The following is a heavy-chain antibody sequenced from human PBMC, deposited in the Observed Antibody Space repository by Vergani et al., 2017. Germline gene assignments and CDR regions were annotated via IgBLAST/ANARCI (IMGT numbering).Heavy chain of an antibody. Sequence: EVQLLESGGGSAQPGESLRLSCVASGFTFTAHGLNWVRQAPGKGLEWVSGISSDGGSTYYADSVKGRFTISRDNSKNTLYLQMNSLRAEDTAVYYCARGASGDYVSSFDYWGQGTLVTVSS. CDR1: GFTFTAHG. V-gene: IGHV3-23*01. CDR2: ISSDGGST. CDR3: ARGASGDYVSSFDY. J-gene: IGHJ4*02. D-gene: IGHD4-17*01.